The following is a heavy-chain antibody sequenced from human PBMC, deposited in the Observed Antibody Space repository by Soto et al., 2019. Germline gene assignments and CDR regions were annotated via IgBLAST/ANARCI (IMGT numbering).Heavy chain of an antibody. CDR1: AFSFSHYA. V-gene: IGHV3-30-3*01. D-gene: IGHD2-15*01. J-gene: IGHJ6*02. Sequence: GGCLRLSCGASAFSFSHYAMHWVRQAPGKGLECVAVISYDGNIKRYADSVKGRFTISRDNSENTLYLQMNSLRPEDTAVYYCARAGYCSGGRCYSPYYYYYGMDVWGQGTTVTVSS. CDR2: ISYDGNIK. CDR3: ARAGYCSGGRCYSPYYYYYGMDV.